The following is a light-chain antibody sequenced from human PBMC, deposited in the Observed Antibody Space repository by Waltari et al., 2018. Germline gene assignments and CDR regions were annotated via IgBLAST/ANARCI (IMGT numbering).Light chain of an antibody. V-gene: IGKV1-9*01. CDR3: QQGGNYPLT. J-gene: IGKJ4*01. CDR1: QGISTY. Sequence: DIQMSQSPSSLSASVGDRVTITCRASQGISTYLNWYQAKPGKAPKLLMYDANTLASGVPSRFRGSGSGTEFTLTINSLQPEDFATYYCQQGGNYPLTFGGGTEVEIQ. CDR2: DAN.